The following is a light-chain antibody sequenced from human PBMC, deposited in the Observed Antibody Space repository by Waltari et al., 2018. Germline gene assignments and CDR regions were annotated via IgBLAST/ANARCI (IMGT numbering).Light chain of an antibody. CDR1: SSNIGSNT. CDR2: RNN. CDR3: AAWDDSLNGGV. Sequence: QSVLTQPPSASGTPGQRVAISCSGSSSNIGSNTVNWYQQLPGTAPKLLIYRNNQRPSGFPDRCSGSKAGTSASLAISGLQSEDEADYYCAAWDDSLNGGVVGGGTKLTVL. J-gene: IGLJ3*02. V-gene: IGLV1-44*01.